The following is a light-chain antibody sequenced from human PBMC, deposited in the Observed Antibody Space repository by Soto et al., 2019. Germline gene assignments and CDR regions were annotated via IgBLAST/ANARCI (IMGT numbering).Light chain of an antibody. CDR2: GAS. Sequence: TVMTPSPVTLPVSPGGRAIVSFTASQSVSSNLAWYQQKPGQAPRLLIYGASSRATGIPARFSGSGSGTDFTLTISRLQSEDVALYQCQQYNTWPMTFGQGTKVDIK. CDR3: QQYNTWPMT. V-gene: IGKV3-15*01. J-gene: IGKJ1*01. CDR1: QSVSSN.